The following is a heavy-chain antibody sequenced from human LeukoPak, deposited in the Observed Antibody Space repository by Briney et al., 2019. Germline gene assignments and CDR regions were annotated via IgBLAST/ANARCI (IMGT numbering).Heavy chain of an antibody. V-gene: IGHV3-15*01. CDR2: IKSKIDGGTI. Sequence: PGGSLRLSCVASGFTFSDAWMSWVRQATGKGLEWVGRIKSKIDGGTIDYGAPVKGRFTISRDDSRNTLYLQMNSLKTEDTAVYYCTTRRQDGCWGQGTLVTV. J-gene: IGHJ4*02. CDR1: GFTFSDAW. D-gene: IGHD6-25*01. CDR3: TTRRQDGC.